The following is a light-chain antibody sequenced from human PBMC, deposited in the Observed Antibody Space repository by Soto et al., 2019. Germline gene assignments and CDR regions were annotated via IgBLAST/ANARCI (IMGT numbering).Light chain of an antibody. J-gene: IGKJ2*01. CDR2: GAS. CDR3: HQYDNAPQT. CDR1: QTLRRTY. Sequence: EIVLIQSPGTLSLYPGERATLSCRASQTLRRTYIAWYQQKPGQAPRVLIYGASKRATGIPDRFSGSGSGTDFSLTISRLEPEDFAVYYCHQYDNAPQTYGQGTKVDIK. V-gene: IGKV3-20*01.